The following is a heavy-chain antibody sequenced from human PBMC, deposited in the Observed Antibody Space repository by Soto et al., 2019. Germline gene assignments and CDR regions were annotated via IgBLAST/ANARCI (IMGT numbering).Heavy chain of an antibody. Sequence: QVQLVQSGAEVKKPGASVKVSCKASGYTFTGDYLHWVRQAPGQGLEWMGWINPNSGGTNYAQKFQGWVTMTSDTSISTASMELSRLRSDDTAVYFCARDVGTTFFFDNWGQGTLVTVSS. CDR3: ARDVGTTFFFDN. V-gene: IGHV1-2*04. CDR1: GYTFTGDY. CDR2: INPNSGGT. D-gene: IGHD1-26*01. J-gene: IGHJ4*02.